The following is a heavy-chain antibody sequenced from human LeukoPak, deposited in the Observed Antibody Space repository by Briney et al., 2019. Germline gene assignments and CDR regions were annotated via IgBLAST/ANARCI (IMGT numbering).Heavy chain of an antibody. J-gene: IGHJ4*02. V-gene: IGHV1-18*01. CDR2: ISAYNGNT. CDR3: ARAIVVVVAAPFDY. Sequence: ASVNVSCKASGYTFTSYGISWVRQAPGQGLEWMGWISAYNGNTNYAQKLQGRVTMTTDTSTSTAYMELSSLRSDDTAVYYCARAIVVVVAAPFDYWGQGTLVTVSS. CDR1: GYTFTSYG. D-gene: IGHD2-15*01.